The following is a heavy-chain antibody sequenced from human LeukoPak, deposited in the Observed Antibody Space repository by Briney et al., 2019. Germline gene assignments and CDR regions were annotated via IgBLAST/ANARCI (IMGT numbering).Heavy chain of an antibody. CDR1: GGSISSGSYY. J-gene: IGHJ6*03. CDR3: ARSYCSSTSCYSYYYMDV. D-gene: IGHD2-2*02. V-gene: IGHV4-61*02. Sequence: SETLSLTCTVSGGSISSGSYYWSWIRQPAGKGLEWIGRIYTSGSTNYNPSLKSRATISVDTSKNQFSLKLSSVTAADTAVYYCARSYCSSTSCYSYYYMDVWGKGTTVTVSS. CDR2: IYTSGST.